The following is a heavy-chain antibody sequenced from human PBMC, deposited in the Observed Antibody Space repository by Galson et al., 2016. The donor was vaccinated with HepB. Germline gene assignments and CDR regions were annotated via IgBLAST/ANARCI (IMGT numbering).Heavy chain of an antibody. J-gene: IGHJ4*02. Sequence: SETLSLTCDVYGGSLSPHYWSWIRQPPGKGLEWIAEINHAGSTNYNPSLKSRVTISKDTSKNQFSLKLTSVTAADTALYYCARLGYADFGDFFDCWGQGPLVAVSS. D-gene: IGHD4-17*01. CDR2: INHAGST. CDR3: ARLGYADFGDFFDC. V-gene: IGHV4-34*01. CDR1: GGSLSPHY.